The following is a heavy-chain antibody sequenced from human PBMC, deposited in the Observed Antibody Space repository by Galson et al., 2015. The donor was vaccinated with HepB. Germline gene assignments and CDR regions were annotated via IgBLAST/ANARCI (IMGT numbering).Heavy chain of an antibody. D-gene: IGHD3-3*01. Sequence: CAISGDSVSSNSAAWNWIRQSPSRGLEWLGRTYYRSKWYNDYAVSVKSRITINPDTSKNQFSLQLDSVTPEDTAVYYCAREYDFWSGYTKIRNDAFDIWSQGTMVTVSS. V-gene: IGHV6-1*01. J-gene: IGHJ3*02. CDR2: TYYRSKWYN. CDR3: AREYDFWSGYTKIRNDAFDI. CDR1: GDSVSSNSAA.